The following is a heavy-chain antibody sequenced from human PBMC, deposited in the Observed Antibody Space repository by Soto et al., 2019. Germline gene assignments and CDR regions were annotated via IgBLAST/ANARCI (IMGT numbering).Heavy chain of an antibody. CDR2: INHSGST. Sequence: TSETLSLTCAVYGGSFSGYYWSWIRQPPGKGLEWIGEINHSGSTNYNPSLKSRVTIPVDTSKNQFSLKLSSVTAADTAVYYCASSGGISRKNDYWGQGTLVTVSS. J-gene: IGHJ4*02. CDR3: ASSGGISRKNDY. V-gene: IGHV4-34*01. CDR1: GGSFSGYY. D-gene: IGHD3-16*01.